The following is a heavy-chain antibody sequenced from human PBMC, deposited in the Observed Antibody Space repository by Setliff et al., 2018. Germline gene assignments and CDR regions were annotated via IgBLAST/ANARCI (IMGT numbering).Heavy chain of an antibody. Sequence: LSLTCTVSGGSFRSIRYYWGWIRQPPGKGLEWIGNIHYGGFFWYSPSLKSRVTISVDTSKNQFSLKLSSVTAADTAVYYCARPSLGIGGGSRFDNWGQGTRVTVSS. J-gene: IGHJ4*02. CDR2: IHYGGFF. CDR1: GGSFRSIRYY. CDR3: ARPSLGIGGGSRFDN. V-gene: IGHV4-39*01. D-gene: IGHD3-10*01.